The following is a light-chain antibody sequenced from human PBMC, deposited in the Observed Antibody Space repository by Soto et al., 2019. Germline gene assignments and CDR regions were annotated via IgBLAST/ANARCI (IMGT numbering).Light chain of an antibody. Sequence: DIQMTQSPSSLSASVGDAVTITCRASQTIGRFLHWYHQKPGKAPNLLIYGASNLQSGVPSRFSGSGSGTEFTLAFSSLQPEDFATYYCQQSYTTPPTFGGGTKVEIK. CDR3: QQSYTTPPT. CDR1: QTIGRF. J-gene: IGKJ4*01. CDR2: GAS. V-gene: IGKV1-39*01.